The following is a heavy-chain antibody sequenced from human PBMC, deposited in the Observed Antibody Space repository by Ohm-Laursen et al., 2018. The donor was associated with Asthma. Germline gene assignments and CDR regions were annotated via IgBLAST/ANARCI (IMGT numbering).Heavy chain of an antibody. V-gene: IGHV4-30-4*02. CDR2: IYYSGST. CDR3: ARSAPLIRYFDY. J-gene: IGHJ4*02. CDR1: GGSISSGDYY. Sequence: SDTLSLTCTVSGGSISSGDYYWSRIRQPPGKGLEWIGYIYYSGSTYYNTSLKSRVTISVDTSKNQFSLKLSSVTAADTAVYYCARSAPLIRYFDYWGQGTLVTVSS.